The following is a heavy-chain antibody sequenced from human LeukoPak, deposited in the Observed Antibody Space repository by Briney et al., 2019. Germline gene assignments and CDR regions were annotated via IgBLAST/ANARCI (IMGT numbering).Heavy chain of an antibody. V-gene: IGHV4-59*08. CDR3: ARHKGYYDFGLDP. J-gene: IGHJ5*02. D-gene: IGHD3-3*01. CDR1: GGSISSYY. CDR2: IYYSGST. Sequence: SETLSLTCTVSGGSISSYYWSWIRQPPGKGLEWIGYIYYSGSTNYNPSLKSRVTISVDTSKNQFSLKLSSVTAADTAVYYCARHKGYYDFGLDPWGQGTLVTVSS.